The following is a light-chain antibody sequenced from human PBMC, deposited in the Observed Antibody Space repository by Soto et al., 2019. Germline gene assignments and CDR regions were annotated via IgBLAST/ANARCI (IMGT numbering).Light chain of an antibody. J-gene: IGKJ4*01. Sequence: DIQLTQSPSFLSASVGDRVPITCRASQDISSSLAWYKQKPGKAPKILMYAASSLESWVPSRFSGSGSGTEFTLTISSLQPDDFATYYCQQVNSFPPFTFGGGTTVEIK. CDR3: QQVNSFPPFT. V-gene: IGKV1-9*01. CDR2: AAS. CDR1: QDISSS.